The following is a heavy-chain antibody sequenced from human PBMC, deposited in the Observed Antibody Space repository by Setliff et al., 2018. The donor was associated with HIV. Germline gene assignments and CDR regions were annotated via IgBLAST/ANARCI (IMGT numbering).Heavy chain of an antibody. J-gene: IGHJ6*03. V-gene: IGHV4-34*01. CDR2: IHHSGST. Sequence: ASETLSLTCAVYGGSFSGYYWSWIRQPPGKGLEWIGEIHHSGSTNYNPSLKSRVTVSVDTSKNQFSLNLNSVTAADTAVYYCARNSGLGRYYYYYMDVWGKGTTVTVSS. CDR3: ARNSGLGRYYYYYMDV. CDR1: GGSFSGYY. D-gene: IGHD6-19*01.